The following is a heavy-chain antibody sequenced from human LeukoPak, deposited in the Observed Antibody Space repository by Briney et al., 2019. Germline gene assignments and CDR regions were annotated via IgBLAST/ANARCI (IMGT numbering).Heavy chain of an antibody. Sequence: GGSLRLSCAASGFTFSSYWMSWVRQAPGKGLEWVANIKQDGSEKYYVDSVKGRFTISRDNAKNSLYLQVNSLRAEDTAVYYCAKAPPPLYSSSWYWYFDYWGQGTLVTVSS. J-gene: IGHJ4*02. CDR2: IKQDGSEK. CDR1: GFTFSSYW. CDR3: AKAPPPLYSSSWYWYFDY. D-gene: IGHD6-13*01. V-gene: IGHV3-7*01.